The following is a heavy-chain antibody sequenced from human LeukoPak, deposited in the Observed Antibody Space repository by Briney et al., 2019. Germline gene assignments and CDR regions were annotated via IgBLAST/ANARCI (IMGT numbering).Heavy chain of an antibody. J-gene: IGHJ4*02. V-gene: IGHV3-7*03. CDR3: VTYSTGLYKGLEF. CDR2: INQDGTDK. D-gene: IGHD2-8*02. CDR1: GFTFTTYW. Sequence: PGGSLRLSCAASGFTFTTYWMSWIRQAPGKGLEWVANINQDGTDKYYVDSVKGRFTFSRDNAQNSLYLQMSSLRVEDTAVYYCVTYSTGLYKGLEFWAQGTQVTVSS.